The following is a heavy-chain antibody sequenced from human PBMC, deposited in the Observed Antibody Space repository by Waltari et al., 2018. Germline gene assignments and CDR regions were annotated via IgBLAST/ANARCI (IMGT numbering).Heavy chain of an antibody. D-gene: IGHD6-19*01. CDR1: GGSISSSSYY. Sequence: QLQLQESGPGLVKPSETLSLTCTVSGGSISSSSYYWGWIRQPPGKGLEWIGSIYYSGSTYYTPSLKSRFTISVDTSKNQFSLKLSSVTAADTAVYYCASPGAGGYYFDYWGQGTLVTVSS. V-gene: IGHV4-39*07. CDR3: ASPGAGGYYFDY. CDR2: IYYSGST. J-gene: IGHJ4*02.